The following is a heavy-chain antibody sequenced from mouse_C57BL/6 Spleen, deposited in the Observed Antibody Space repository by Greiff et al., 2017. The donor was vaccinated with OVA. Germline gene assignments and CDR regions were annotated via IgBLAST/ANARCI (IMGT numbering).Heavy chain of an antibody. CDR1: GFTFSSYA. J-gene: IGHJ3*01. CDR3: TREDSNSFAY. V-gene: IGHV5-9-1*02. D-gene: IGHD2-5*01. CDR2: ISSGGDYI. Sequence: EVQRVESGEGLVKPGGSLKLSCAASGFTFSSYAMSWVRQTPEKRLEWVAYISSGGDYIYYADTVKGRFTISRDNARNTLYLQMSSLKSEDTAMYYCTREDSNSFAYWGQGTLVTVSA.